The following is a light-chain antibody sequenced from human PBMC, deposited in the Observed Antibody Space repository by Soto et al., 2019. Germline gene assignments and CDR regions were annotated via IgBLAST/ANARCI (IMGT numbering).Light chain of an antibody. CDR3: QRYNSNSRT. CDR2: DAS. V-gene: IGKV1-5*01. Sequence: DIQMTQSPSTLSASVGDIVTITCRASQNVDHWVAWYQQKPGKAPKFLIYDASNLESGVPSRFSGRGSGTEFTLTISSLQPDDFATYYCQRYNSNSRTFGQGTRV. J-gene: IGKJ1*01. CDR1: QNVDHW.